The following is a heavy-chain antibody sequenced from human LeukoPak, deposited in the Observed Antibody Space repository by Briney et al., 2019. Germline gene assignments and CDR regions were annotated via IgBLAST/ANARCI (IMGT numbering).Heavy chain of an antibody. CDR1: GGSISSYY. CDR3: ARREKSPYYFDY. CDR2: IYYSGST. J-gene: IGHJ4*02. Sequence: SETLSLTCTVSGGSISSYYWSWIRQPPGKGLEWIGYIYYSGSTNYNPSLRSRVTISVDTSKNQFSLKLSSVTAADTAVYYCARREKSPYYFDYWGQGTLVTVSS. V-gene: IGHV4-59*01.